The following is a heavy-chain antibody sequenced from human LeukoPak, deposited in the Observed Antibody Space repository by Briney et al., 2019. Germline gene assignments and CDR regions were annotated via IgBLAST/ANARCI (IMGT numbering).Heavy chain of an antibody. Sequence: SLRLSCGASGFTFSSYEMNWVRQAPGKGLEWVSYISSSGSTIYYSDSVKGRFTISRDNAKNSLYLQMNSLRAEDTAVYYCARVGYSYGLDYFDYWGQGNLVTVSS. CDR1: GFTFSSYE. D-gene: IGHD5-18*01. J-gene: IGHJ4*02. V-gene: IGHV3-48*03. CDR2: ISSSGSTI. CDR3: ARVGYSYGLDYFDY.